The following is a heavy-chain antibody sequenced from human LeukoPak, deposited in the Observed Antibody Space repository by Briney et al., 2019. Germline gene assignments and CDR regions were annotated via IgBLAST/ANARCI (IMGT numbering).Heavy chain of an antibody. CDR1: GGTFSSYA. CDR2: IIPIFGIA. CDR3: ARVTTTVAGPGWYFDY. J-gene: IGHJ4*02. Sequence: ASVKVSCKASGGTFSSYAISWVRQAPGQGLEWMGRIIPIFGIASYAQKFQGRVTITADKSTSTAYMELSSLRSEDTAVYYCARVTTTVAGPGWYFDYWGQGTLVTVSS. D-gene: IGHD6-19*01. V-gene: IGHV1-69*04.